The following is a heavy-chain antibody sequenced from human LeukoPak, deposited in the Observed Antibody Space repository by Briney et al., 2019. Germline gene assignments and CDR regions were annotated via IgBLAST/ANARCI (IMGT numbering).Heavy chain of an antibody. J-gene: IGHJ4*02. CDR1: GFTFSSYA. Sequence: PGGSLRLSCAASGFTFSSYAMHWVRQAPGKGLEWVAVISYDGSNKYYADSVKGRFTISRDNSKNTLYLQMNSLRAEDTAVYYCAREPRYCTNGVCYGEFDYWGQGTLVTVSS. CDR2: ISYDGSNK. D-gene: IGHD2-8*01. V-gene: IGHV3-30-3*01. CDR3: AREPRYCTNGVCYGEFDY.